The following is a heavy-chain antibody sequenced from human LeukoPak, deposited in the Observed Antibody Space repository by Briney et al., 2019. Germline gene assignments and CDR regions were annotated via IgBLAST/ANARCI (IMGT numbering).Heavy chain of an antibody. Sequence: GGSLRLSCAASGFTFSSYWMSWVRQAPGKGLEWVANIKQDGSEKYYVDSVKGRFTISRDNAKKSLYLQMNSLRAEDTALYYCAKDSEEMATIPLFDYWGQGTLVTVSS. D-gene: IGHD5-24*01. V-gene: IGHV3-7*03. CDR1: GFTFSSYW. CDR2: IKQDGSEK. CDR3: AKDSEEMATIPLFDY. J-gene: IGHJ4*02.